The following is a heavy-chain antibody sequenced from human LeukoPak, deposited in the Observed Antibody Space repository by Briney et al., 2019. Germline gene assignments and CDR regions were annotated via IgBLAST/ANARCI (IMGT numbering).Heavy chain of an antibody. V-gene: IGHV3-30*18. CDR1: EFTFSSYA. Sequence: PGRSLRLSCAASEFTFSSYAMHWVRQAPGKGLEWVALVSNDGGDKYYADSVKGRFTISRDNSKNTLYLQMNSLRGEDTGVYYCAKAHLLDRLLPFDYWGQGTLVTVSS. D-gene: IGHD3/OR15-3a*01. CDR3: AKAHLLDRLLPFDY. CDR2: VSNDGGDK. J-gene: IGHJ4*02.